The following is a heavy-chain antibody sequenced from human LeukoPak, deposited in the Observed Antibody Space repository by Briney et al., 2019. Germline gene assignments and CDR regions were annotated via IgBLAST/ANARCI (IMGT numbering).Heavy chain of an antibody. CDR1: GGSISSGSYY. CDR2: IYRSGST. CDR3: TRSVRGAMSGYYYYMDV. V-gene: IGHV4-61*09. D-gene: IGHD3-10*01. Sequence: PSETLSLTCTVSGGSISSGSYYWSWIRQPAGKRLEWIGHIYRSGSTNYNPSLKSRVTISVDTSKNQFSLKLSSVTAADTAVYYCTRSVRGAMSGYYYYMDVWGKGTTVTISS. J-gene: IGHJ6*03.